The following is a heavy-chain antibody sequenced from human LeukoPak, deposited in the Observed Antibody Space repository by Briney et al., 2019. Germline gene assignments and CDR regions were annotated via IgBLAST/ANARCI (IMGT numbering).Heavy chain of an antibody. D-gene: IGHD3-22*01. CDR3: AKRGVVIRVILVGFHKEAYYFDS. CDR2: ISDSGGRT. J-gene: IGHJ4*02. V-gene: IGHV3-23*01. Sequence: PGGSLRLSCAVSGITLSNYGMSWVRQAPGKGLEWVAGISDSGGRTNYADSVKDRFTISRDNPKNTLYLQMNSLRAEDTAVYFCAKRGVVIRVILVGFHKEAYYFDSWGQGALVTVSS. CDR1: GITLSNYG.